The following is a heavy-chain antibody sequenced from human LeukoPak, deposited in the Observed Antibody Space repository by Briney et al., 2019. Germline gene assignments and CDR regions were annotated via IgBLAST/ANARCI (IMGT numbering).Heavy chain of an antibody. D-gene: IGHD5-18*01. CDR3: ARWGYTSGYYYFDY. CDR1: GFTFSNHW. J-gene: IGHJ4*02. CDR2: IKQDGSVK. Sequence: GGSLRLSCAASGFTFSNHWMSWVRQAPGKGLEWVANIKQDGSVKYYVDSVKGRFTISRDNAKSSLYLQMNSLRPADTAVYYGARWGYTSGYYYFDYWGQGTLVTVSS. V-gene: IGHV3-7*01.